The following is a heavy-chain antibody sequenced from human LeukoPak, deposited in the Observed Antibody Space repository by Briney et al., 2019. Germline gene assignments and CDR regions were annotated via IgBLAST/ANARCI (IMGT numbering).Heavy chain of an antibody. CDR3: ARGAVVVPAAIPTTTLTPLFDY. J-gene: IGHJ4*02. Sequence: GGSLRLSCAASGFTFSDYYMSWIRQAPVKGLEWVSYISSSGSTIYYADSVKGRFTISRDNAKNSLYLQMNSLRAEDTAVYYCARGAVVVPAAIPTTTLTPLFDYWGQGTLVTVSS. CDR1: GFTFSDYY. D-gene: IGHD2-2*02. V-gene: IGHV3-11*01. CDR2: ISSSGSTI.